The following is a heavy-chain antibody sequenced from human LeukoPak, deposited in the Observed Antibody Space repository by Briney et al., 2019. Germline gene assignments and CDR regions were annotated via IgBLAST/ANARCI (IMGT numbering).Heavy chain of an antibody. CDR3: AKGGYCSSTSCYVGWFDP. D-gene: IGHD2-2*01. CDR1: EFRSSSYV. V-gene: IGHV3-23*01. Sequence: GGSLTLSCAASEFRSSSYVMNWVRQAPGKGLEWVSVISGGGGSTYHADSVKGRFTISRDNSKNTLFLQMNSLRAEGTAVYYCAKGGYCSSTSCYVGWFDPWGQGTLVTVSS. J-gene: IGHJ5*02. CDR2: ISGGGGST.